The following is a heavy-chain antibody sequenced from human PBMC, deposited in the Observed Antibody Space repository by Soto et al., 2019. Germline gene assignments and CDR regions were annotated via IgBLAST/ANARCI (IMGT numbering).Heavy chain of an antibody. J-gene: IGHJ4*02. D-gene: IGHD6-6*01. Sequence: GESLKISCKGSGYSFTSYWIGWVRQMPEKGLKRIGIIYPGDSDTRYSPSVQGQVTISADKSISTAYLQWSSLKASDTVIYYCASVRKARAANYFDYWGQGTLVTVSS. CDR3: ASVRKARAANYFDY. CDR1: GYSFTSYW. V-gene: IGHV5-51*01. CDR2: IYPGDSDT.